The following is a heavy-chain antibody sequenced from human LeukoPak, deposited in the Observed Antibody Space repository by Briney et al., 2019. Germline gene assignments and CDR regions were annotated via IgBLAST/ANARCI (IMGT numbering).Heavy chain of an antibody. V-gene: IGHV4-34*01. Sequence: SETLSLPCAVYGGSFSGYYWSWIRQPPGTGLEWIGEINHSGSTNYNPSLKSRVTISVDTSKNQFSLKLSSVTAADTAVYYCARPHSSNWFDPWGQGTLVTVSS. CDR2: INHSGST. CDR3: ARPHSSNWFDP. CDR1: GGSFSGYY. J-gene: IGHJ5*02.